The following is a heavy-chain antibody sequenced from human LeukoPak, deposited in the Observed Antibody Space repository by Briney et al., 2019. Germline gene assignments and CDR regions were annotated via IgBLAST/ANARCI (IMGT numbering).Heavy chain of an antibody. CDR1: GFTFSSYA. V-gene: IGHV3-23*01. J-gene: IGHJ6*03. CDR3: ARRGYSYDDYYYYMDV. Sequence: GGSLRLSCAASGFTFSSYAMSWVRQAPGKGLEWVSAISGSGGSTYYADSVKGRFTISRDNSKNTLYLQMNSLRAEDTAVYYCARRGYSYDDYYYYMDVWGKGTTVTVSS. CDR2: ISGSGGST. D-gene: IGHD5-18*01.